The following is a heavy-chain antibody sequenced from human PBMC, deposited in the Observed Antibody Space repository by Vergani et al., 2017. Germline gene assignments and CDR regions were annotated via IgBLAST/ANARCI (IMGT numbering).Heavy chain of an antibody. Sequence: QVQLVESGGGEVQPGRSLRLSCSAAGCHFSDYGVHWVRQAPGKGLEWVSVISYDGNKKNYADSVKGRFTISRDNSKNTLYLEMNALRAEDTAVYYCARDFLTRVTTLDYYYMGVWGKGTTVTVSS. CDR3: ARDFLTRVTTLDYYYMGV. J-gene: IGHJ6*03. CDR2: ISYDGNKK. CDR1: GCHFSDYG. V-gene: IGHV3-30*03. D-gene: IGHD1-1*01.